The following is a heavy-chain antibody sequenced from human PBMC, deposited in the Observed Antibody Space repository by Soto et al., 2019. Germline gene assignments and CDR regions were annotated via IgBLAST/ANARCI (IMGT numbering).Heavy chain of an antibody. D-gene: IGHD2-2*01. CDR3: ARHVPAAIRSMDV. Sequence: PGESLKISCKGSGYSFTSYWIGWVRQMPGKGLEWMGIIYPGDSDTRYSPSFQGQVTISADKSISTAYLRWSSLKASDTAMYYCARHVPAAIRSMDVWGQGTTVTVSS. J-gene: IGHJ6*02. CDR2: IYPGDSDT. CDR1: GYSFTSYW. V-gene: IGHV5-51*01.